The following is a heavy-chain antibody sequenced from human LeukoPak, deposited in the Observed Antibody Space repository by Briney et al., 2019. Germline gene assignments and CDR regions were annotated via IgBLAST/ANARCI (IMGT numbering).Heavy chain of an antibody. D-gene: IGHD1-1*01. J-gene: IGHJ6*02. CDR1: GFTFSSYE. V-gene: IGHV3-48*03. CDR3: ARDLTTLRSGMDV. Sequence: GGSLRLSCAASGFTFSSYEMNWVRQAPGKGLEWVSYISSSGSTIYYADSVKGRFTISRDNDKNSLYLQMNSLRAEDTAVYYCARDLTTLRSGMDVWGQGTTVTVSS. CDR2: ISSSGSTI.